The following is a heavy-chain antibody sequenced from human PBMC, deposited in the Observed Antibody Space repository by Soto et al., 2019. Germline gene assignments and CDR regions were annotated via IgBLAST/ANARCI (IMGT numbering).Heavy chain of an antibody. D-gene: IGHD2-15*01. Sequence: GGSLRLSCAASGFTVSSNYMSWVRQAPGKGLEWVSVIYSGGSKYYADSVKGRFTISRDNSKNTLYLQMNSLRAEDTAVYYCARQGYCSGGSCYSRLWYYYGMDVWGQGTTVTVSS. CDR1: GFTVSSNY. CDR3: ARQGYCSGGSCYSRLWYYYGMDV. CDR2: IYSGGSK. J-gene: IGHJ6*02. V-gene: IGHV3-53*01.